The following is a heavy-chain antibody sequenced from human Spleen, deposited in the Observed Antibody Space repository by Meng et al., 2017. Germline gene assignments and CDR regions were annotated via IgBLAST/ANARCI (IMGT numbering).Heavy chain of an antibody. Sequence: GGSLRLSCAASGFTFSSYAMHWVRQAPGKGLEYVSAISSNGGSTYYANSVKGRFTISRDNSKNTLYLQMGSLRAEDMAVYYCVKCIGDSSAYYSPHEWGQGTLVTVSS. V-gene: IGHV3-64*01. J-gene: IGHJ4*02. CDR1: GFTFSSYA. CDR3: VKCIGDSSAYYSPHE. D-gene: IGHD3-22*01. CDR2: ISSNGGST.